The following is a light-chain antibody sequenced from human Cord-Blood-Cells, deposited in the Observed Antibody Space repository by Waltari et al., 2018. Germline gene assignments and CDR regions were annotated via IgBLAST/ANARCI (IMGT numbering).Light chain of an antibody. CDR1: RTDVGSYNL. CDR3: CSYAGSSTLV. CDR2: EGS. Sequence: QSALTPPASVSGSPGQSLTISCPGTRTDVGSYNLSSWYQQHPGKAPKLMIYEGSKRPSGVSNRFSGSKSGNTASLTISGLQAEDEADYYCCSYAGSSTLVFGGGTKLTVL. V-gene: IGLV2-23*01. J-gene: IGLJ3*02.